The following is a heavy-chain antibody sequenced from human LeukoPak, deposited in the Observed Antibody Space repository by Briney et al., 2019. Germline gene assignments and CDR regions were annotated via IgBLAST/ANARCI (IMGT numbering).Heavy chain of an antibody. CDR1: GFTFGDYA. Sequence: PGGSLRPSCTASGFTFGDYAMSWVRQAPGKGLEWVGFIRSKAYGGTTEYAASVKGRFTISRDDSKSIAYLQMNSLKTEDTAVYYCTRDRYYDSSGYYQKALDYWGQGTLVTVSS. J-gene: IGHJ4*02. V-gene: IGHV3-49*04. D-gene: IGHD3-22*01. CDR3: TRDRYYDSSGYYQKALDY. CDR2: IRSKAYGGTT.